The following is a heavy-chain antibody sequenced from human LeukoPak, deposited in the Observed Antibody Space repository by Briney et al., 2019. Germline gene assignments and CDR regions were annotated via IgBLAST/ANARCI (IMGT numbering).Heavy chain of an antibody. V-gene: IGHV3-7*01. Sequence: GGCLRLSCAASGFTFSSYWMSWVRQAPGQGLEWVANIKQDGSEENFVDSVKGRFTISRDNAKKSLYLQMNSLRAEDTAVYYCARGSSAGASLRHDYWGQGTLVTVSS. J-gene: IGHJ4*02. D-gene: IGHD1-26*01. CDR3: ARGSSAGASLRHDY. CDR1: GFTFSSYW. CDR2: IKQDGSEE.